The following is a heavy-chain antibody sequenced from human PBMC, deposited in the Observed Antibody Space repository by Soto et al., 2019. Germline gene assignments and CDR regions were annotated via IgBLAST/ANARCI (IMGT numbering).Heavy chain of an antibody. J-gene: IGHJ6*02. Sequence: QVQLVESGGGVVQPGRSLRLSCAASGFTFSSYAMHWVRQAPGKGLEWVAVISYDGSNKYYADSVKGRFTISRDNSKNTLYQKMNSLRAEDTAVYYCARDRLRYNWSDFPYYECDMDAGGQGTSVTVSS. CDR3: ARDRLRYNWSDFPYYECDMDA. D-gene: IGHD1-1*01. CDR1: GFTFSSYA. CDR2: ISYDGSNK. V-gene: IGHV3-30-3*01.